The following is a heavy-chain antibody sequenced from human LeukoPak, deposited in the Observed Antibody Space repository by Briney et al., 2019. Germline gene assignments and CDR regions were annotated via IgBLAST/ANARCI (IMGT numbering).Heavy chain of an antibody. J-gene: IGHJ4*02. CDR3: AREDDPEGD. V-gene: IGHV4-30-4*01. D-gene: IGHD1-14*01. Sequence: SETLSLTRTVSGGSISSGDSYWSWIRQPPGKGLQWIGFIYYSGRTYYNPSLKSRVTISVDTSKNQFSLKLTSVTAADTAVYYCAREDDPEGDWGQGTLVTVSS. CDR1: GGSISSGDSY. CDR2: IYYSGRT.